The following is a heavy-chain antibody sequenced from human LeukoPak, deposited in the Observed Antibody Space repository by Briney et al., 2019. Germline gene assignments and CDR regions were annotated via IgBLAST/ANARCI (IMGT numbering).Heavy chain of an antibody. D-gene: IGHD3-16*01. J-gene: IGHJ4*02. CDR1: GYTFTTYG. CDR3: ARGGGYGNFPYYFDY. V-gene: IGHV1-18*01. CDR2: ISAYNGNR. Sequence: ASVKVSCKASGYTFTTYGISWVRQAPGQGLEWMGWISAYNGNRNHTQKLQGRVSMATDTSTTTAFMELRSLRSDDTAVYYCARGGGYGNFPYYFDYWGQGTLVTVSS.